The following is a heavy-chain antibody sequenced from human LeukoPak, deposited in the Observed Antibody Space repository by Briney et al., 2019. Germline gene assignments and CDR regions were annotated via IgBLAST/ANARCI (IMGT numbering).Heavy chain of an antibody. V-gene: IGHV3-23*01. Sequence: GGSLRLSCAASGFTFSSYAMSWVRQAPGKGLEWVSAISGSGGSTYYADSVKGRFTISRDNSKNTLYLQMNSLRAEDTAVYYCAKAGIVATRDIVYYFDYWGQGTLVTVSS. J-gene: IGHJ4*02. CDR3: AKAGIVATRDIVYYFDY. CDR1: GFTFSSYA. D-gene: IGHD5-12*01. CDR2: ISGSGGST.